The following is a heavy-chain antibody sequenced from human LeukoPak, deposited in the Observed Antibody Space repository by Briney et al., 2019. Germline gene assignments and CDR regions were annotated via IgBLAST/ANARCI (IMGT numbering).Heavy chain of an antibody. CDR3: AREDRREQWLSPGFFGY. J-gene: IGHJ4*02. CDR1: GGSISSYY. V-gene: IGHV4-59*01. D-gene: IGHD6-19*01. Sequence: SETLSLTCTVSGGSISSYYWSWIRQPPGKGLEWIGYIYYSGSTNYNPSLKSRVTISVDTSKNQFSLKLSSVTAADTAVYYCAREDRREQWLSPGFFGYWGQGTLVTVSS. CDR2: IYYSGST.